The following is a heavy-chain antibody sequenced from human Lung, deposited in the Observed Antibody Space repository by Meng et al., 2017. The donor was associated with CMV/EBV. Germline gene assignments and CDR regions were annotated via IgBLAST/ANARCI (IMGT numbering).Heavy chain of an antibody. V-gene: IGHV1-8*01. D-gene: IGHD2-2*01. CDR3: ARGLGKGCSSIDCSVGKSDWFDP. J-gene: IGHJ5*02. CDR2: MNPHTGET. Sequence: ASVTVSCKAFGYRFSTYDINWVRQAPGQGLEWVGWMNPHTGETGYPQKFQGRVTITRDTSINTAYMELRSLRSDDTGVYYCARGLGKGCSSIDCSVGKSDWFDPWGQGTLVTVSS. CDR1: GYRFSTYD.